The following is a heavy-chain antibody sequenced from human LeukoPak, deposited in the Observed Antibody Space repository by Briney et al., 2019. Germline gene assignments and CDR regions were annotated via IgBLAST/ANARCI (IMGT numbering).Heavy chain of an antibody. D-gene: IGHD5-12*01. CDR2: ISYDGSNK. Sequence: GGSLRLSCAASGFTFSSYAMHWVRQAPGKGLEWVAVISYDGSNKYYADSVKGRFTISRDNSKNTLYLQMNSLRAEDTAVYYCASENAGGWLRGYFDYWGQGTLVTVSS. CDR1: GFTFSSYA. CDR3: ASENAGGWLRGYFDY. V-gene: IGHV3-30*04. J-gene: IGHJ4*02.